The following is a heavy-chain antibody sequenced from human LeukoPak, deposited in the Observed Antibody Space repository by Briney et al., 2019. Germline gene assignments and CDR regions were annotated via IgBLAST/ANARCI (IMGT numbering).Heavy chain of an antibody. J-gene: IGHJ4*02. D-gene: IGHD6-19*01. CDR2: INPNGGYT. CDR3: APTRSGWYTAFDY. Sequence: GASVKVSCKASGYIFTGYYMHWVRQAPGQGLEWMGCINPNGGYTNYAQKFQGRDTMTRDTSISTAYMELSSLTSDDTAVYYCAPTRSGWYTAFDYWGQGTLVTVSS. CDR1: GYIFTGYY. V-gene: IGHV1-2*02.